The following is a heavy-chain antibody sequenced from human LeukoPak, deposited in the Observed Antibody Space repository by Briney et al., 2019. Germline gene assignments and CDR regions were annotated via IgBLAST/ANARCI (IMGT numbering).Heavy chain of an antibody. D-gene: IGHD1-1*01. Sequence: PSQTLSLTCTVSGGSISSGSYYWSWIRQPAGKGLEWIGRIYTSGSTNYNPSLKSRVTISVDTSKNQFSLKLSSVTAADTAVYYCARQTLRVGDWMNWFDPWGQGTLVTVSS. CDR2: IYTSGST. CDR3: ARQTLRVGDWMNWFDP. CDR1: GGSISSGSYY. V-gene: IGHV4-61*02. J-gene: IGHJ5*02.